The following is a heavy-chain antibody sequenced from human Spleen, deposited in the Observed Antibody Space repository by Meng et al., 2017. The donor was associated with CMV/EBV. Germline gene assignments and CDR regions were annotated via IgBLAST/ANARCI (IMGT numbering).Heavy chain of an antibody. D-gene: IGHD3-3*01. Sequence: SVKVSCKASGGTFSSYTISWVRQAPGQGLEWMGRIIPILGIANYAQKFQGRVTITADKSTSTAYMELSSLRSEDTAVYYCASSHLPDFWSGYPGYFQHWGQGTLVTVSS. V-gene: IGHV1-69*02. CDR1: GGTFSSYT. CDR2: IIPILGIA. CDR3: ASSHLPDFWSGYPGYFQH. J-gene: IGHJ1*01.